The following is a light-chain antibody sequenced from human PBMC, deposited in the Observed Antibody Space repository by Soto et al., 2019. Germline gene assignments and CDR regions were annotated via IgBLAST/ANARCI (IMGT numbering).Light chain of an antibody. Sequence: QSVLTQPASGSGAPGQRVTISCTGSSSNIGAGYDVHWYQQLPGTAPKLLIYGNSNRPSGVPDRFSGSKSGTSASLAITGLQAEDEADYYCQSYDSSLSGYVFGTGTKVTXL. V-gene: IGLV1-40*01. J-gene: IGLJ1*01. CDR3: QSYDSSLSGYV. CDR2: GNS. CDR1: SSNIGAGYD.